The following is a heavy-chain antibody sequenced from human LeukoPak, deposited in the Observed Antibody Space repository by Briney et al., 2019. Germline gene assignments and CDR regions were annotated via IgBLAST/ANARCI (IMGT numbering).Heavy chain of an antibody. D-gene: IGHD3-10*01. V-gene: IGHV3-9*01. CDR3: ARDGGATMVRGVATYDS. CDR2: ISWNSGSI. CDR1: GFTFDDYA. J-gene: IGHJ4*02. Sequence: GGSLRLSCAASGFTFDDYAMHWVRQAPGKGLEWVSGISWNSGSIGYADSVKGRFTISRDNAKSSLFLQMNSLRAEDTAVYYCARDGGATMVRGVATYDSWGQGTLVTVSS.